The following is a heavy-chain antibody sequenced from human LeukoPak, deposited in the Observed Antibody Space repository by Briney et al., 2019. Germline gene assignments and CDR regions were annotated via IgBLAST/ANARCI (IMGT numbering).Heavy chain of an antibody. D-gene: IGHD2-15*01. CDR3: ARVSCSGGSCYRGY. CDR1: GYTFTSYD. CDR2: MNPNSGNT. Sequence: ASVKVSCKASGYTFTSYDINWVRQATGQGLEWMGWMNPNSGNTGYAQKFQGRVTMTRNTSISTAYMELSSLRSEDTAVYYCARVSCSGGSCYRGYWGQGTLVTVSS. V-gene: IGHV1-8*01. J-gene: IGHJ4*02.